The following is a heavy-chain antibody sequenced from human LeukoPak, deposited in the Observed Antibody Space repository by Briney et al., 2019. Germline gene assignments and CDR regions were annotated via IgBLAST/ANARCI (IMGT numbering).Heavy chain of an antibody. CDR3: ARGYSTSWTYYFDY. Sequence: PSETLSLTXTVSDGAITGYYWGWIRQPPGKGLDWIGHVHYGGSTNYNPSLKSRVTISVDTSKNQFSLKLSSVSAADTAVYYCARGYSTSWTYYFDYWGQGALVTVSS. CDR1: DGAITGYY. D-gene: IGHD6-13*01. J-gene: IGHJ4*02. CDR2: VHYGGST. V-gene: IGHV4-59*01.